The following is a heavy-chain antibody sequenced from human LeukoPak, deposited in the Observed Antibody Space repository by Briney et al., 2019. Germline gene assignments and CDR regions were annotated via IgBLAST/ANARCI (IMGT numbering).Heavy chain of an antibody. CDR1: GFTLISYW. Sequence: PGGSLRLSCAASGFTLISYWMSWVRQAPGKGLEWVANIKQDGSEKYYVDSVKGRFTISRDNAKNSLYLQMNSLRAEDTAVYYCATLVATTRFDYWGQGTLATVSS. CDR3: ATLVATTRFDY. J-gene: IGHJ4*02. D-gene: IGHD5-12*01. CDR2: IKQDGSEK. V-gene: IGHV3-7*01.